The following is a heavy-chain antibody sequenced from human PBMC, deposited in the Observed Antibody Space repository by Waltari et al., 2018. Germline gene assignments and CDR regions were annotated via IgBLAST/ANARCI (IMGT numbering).Heavy chain of an antibody. CDR2: IHTSGST. V-gene: IGHV4-4*07. CDR3: ARGPHYDILTGYSYYFDY. J-gene: IGHJ4*02. D-gene: IGHD3-9*01. Sequence: QVQLHESGPGLVKPTETLDLTCTVSDGSISGNYCSWIRQPAGKGLEWIGRIHTSGSTKANPSLKSRLTMSVNTSKNQLSLKLSSVTAADTAVYYCARGPHYDILTGYSYYFDYWGQGTRVTVSS. CDR1: DGSISGNY.